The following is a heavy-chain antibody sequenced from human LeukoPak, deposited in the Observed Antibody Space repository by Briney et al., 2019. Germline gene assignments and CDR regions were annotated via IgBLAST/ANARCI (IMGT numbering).Heavy chain of an antibody. Sequence: ASVKVSCKASGGTFISYAISWVRQAPGQGLEWMGWISAYNGNTNYAQKLQGRVTMTTDTSTSTAYMELRSLRSDDTAVYYCARAGSYYYGDNWFDPWGQGTLVTVSS. CDR3: ARAGSYYYGDNWFDP. V-gene: IGHV1-18*01. CDR2: ISAYNGNT. CDR1: GGTFISYA. J-gene: IGHJ5*02. D-gene: IGHD3-10*01.